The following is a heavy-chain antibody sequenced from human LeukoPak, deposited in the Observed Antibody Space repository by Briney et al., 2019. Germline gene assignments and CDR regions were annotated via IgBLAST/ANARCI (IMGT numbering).Heavy chain of an antibody. CDR2: VNEDGSAK. CDR3: ARGRAENSDYYSYFFDF. V-gene: IGHV3-7*01. CDR1: GLTFSNYW. Sequence: PGGSLRLSCVVSGLTFSNYWMIWVRQAPGKGLESVAIVNEDGSAKYYLDSVKGRFTISRDNARNSLYLEMNSLRAEDTAVYYCARGRAENSDYYSYFFDFWGQGTLVAVSS. J-gene: IGHJ4*02. D-gene: IGHD3-22*01.